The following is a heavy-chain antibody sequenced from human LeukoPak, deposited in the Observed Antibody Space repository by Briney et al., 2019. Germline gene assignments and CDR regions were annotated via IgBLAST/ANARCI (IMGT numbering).Heavy chain of an antibody. CDR3: ARRPYRDCSSTSCSYYYYMDV. CDR1: GGSISSSSYY. CDR2: VYHSGST. J-gene: IGHJ6*03. D-gene: IGHD2-2*01. Sequence: SETLSLTCTVSGGSISSSSYYWGWIRQPPGKGLEWIGSVYHSGSTYYNPSLKSRVTISVDTSKNQFSLKLSSVTAADTAVYYCARRPYRDCSSTSCSYYYYMDVWGKGTTVTVSS. V-gene: IGHV4-39*07.